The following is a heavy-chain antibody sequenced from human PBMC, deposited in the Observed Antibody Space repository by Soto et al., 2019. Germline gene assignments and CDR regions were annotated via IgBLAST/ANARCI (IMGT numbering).Heavy chain of an antibody. Sequence: SETLSLTCAVSGASITYYYWNWIRQPPGRGLEWIVSFSSTGSTVYNPSLRSRVTISLDTSKNQFSLTLNSVTAADTAVYYCAKGRGYCTSTSCYMGSDYWGQGTLVTVS. D-gene: IGHD2-2*02. J-gene: IGHJ4*02. CDR2: FSSTGST. CDR3: AKGRGYCTSTSCYMGSDY. CDR1: GASITYYY. V-gene: IGHV4-59*01.